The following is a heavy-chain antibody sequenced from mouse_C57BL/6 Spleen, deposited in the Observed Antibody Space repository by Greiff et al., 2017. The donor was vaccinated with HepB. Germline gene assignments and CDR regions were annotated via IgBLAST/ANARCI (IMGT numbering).Heavy chain of an antibody. V-gene: IGHV1-15*01. J-gene: IGHJ4*01. D-gene: IGHD2-4*01. CDR3: TSYDYFYAMDY. CDR2: IDPETGGT. Sequence: QVQLKESGAELVRPGASVTLSCKASGYTFTDYEMHWVKQTPVHGLEWIGAIDPETGGTAYNQKFKGKAILTADKSSSTAYMELRSLTSEDSAVYYCTSYDYFYAMDYWGQGTSVTVSS. CDR1: GYTFTDYE.